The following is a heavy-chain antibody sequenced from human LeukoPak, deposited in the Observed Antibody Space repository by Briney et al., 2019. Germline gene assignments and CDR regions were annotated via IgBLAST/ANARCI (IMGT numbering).Heavy chain of an antibody. Sequence: PERSLRLSCAASGFTVSSNYMSWVRQAPGKGLEWVSVIYPTSTTYYADSVKGRFTISRDNSKNTLSLQMNSLRAEDTALYYCARGDGYNFFDCWGQGTLVTVSS. CDR3: ARGDGYNFFDC. V-gene: IGHV3-53*01. J-gene: IGHJ4*02. CDR1: GFTVSSNY. CDR2: IYPTSTT. D-gene: IGHD5-24*01.